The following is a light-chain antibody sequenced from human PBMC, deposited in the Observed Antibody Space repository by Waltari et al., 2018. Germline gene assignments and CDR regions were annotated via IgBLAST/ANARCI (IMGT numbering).Light chain of an antibody. Sequence: EIVMTQSPATLSVSPGERATLSCRDSQSVSSNLAWYQQKPGQAPRLLIYGASTRATGIPARFSGSGSGTEFTLTISSLQSEEFAVYYCQQYNNWPGFTFGPGTKVDIK. J-gene: IGKJ3*01. CDR2: GAS. CDR3: QQYNNWPGFT. CDR1: QSVSSN. V-gene: IGKV3-15*01.